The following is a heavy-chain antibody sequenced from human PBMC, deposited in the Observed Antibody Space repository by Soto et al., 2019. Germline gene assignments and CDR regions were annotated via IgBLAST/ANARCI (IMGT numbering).Heavy chain of an antibody. CDR1: GDSISSSSYY. Sequence: QLQLQESGPGLVKPSETLSLTCTVSGDSISSSSYYWGWTRQPPGKGLEWIGSIYYSGSTYYNPSLKSRVTISVDTSKNQFSLKLSSVTAADTAVHYCARSGGLQHIDYWGQGTLVTVSS. CDR3: ARSGGLQHIDY. D-gene: IGHD4-4*01. CDR2: IYYSGST. J-gene: IGHJ4*02. V-gene: IGHV4-39*01.